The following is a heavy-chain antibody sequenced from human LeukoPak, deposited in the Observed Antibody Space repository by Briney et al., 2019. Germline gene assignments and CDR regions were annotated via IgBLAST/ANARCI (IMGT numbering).Heavy chain of an antibody. CDR1: GFTFSSYE. CDR2: ISSSGGTI. Sequence: PGGSLRLSCAASGFTFSSYEMNWVRQAPGKGLEWVSYISSSGGTIYYADSLKGRFTISRDNAKNSLYLQMNSLRAEDTAVYYCARGFSVDYWGQGTLVTVSP. D-gene: IGHD3-10*01. V-gene: IGHV3-48*03. CDR3: ARGFSVDY. J-gene: IGHJ4*02.